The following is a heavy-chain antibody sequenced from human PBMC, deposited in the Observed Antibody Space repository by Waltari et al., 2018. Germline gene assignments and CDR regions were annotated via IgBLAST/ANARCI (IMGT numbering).Heavy chain of an antibody. CDR2: INHSEST. CDR3: ARVHTPFPPADFDY. D-gene: IGHD2-2*02. V-gene: IGHV4-34*01. Sequence: QVQLQQWGAGLLKPSETLSLTCAVYGGSFSGHYWSWIRQPPGKGLEWIGEINHSESTNYNPSLKSRVTISVDTSKNQFSLKLSSVTAADTAVYYCARVHTPFPPADFDYWGQGTLVTVSS. CDR1: GGSFSGHY. J-gene: IGHJ4*02.